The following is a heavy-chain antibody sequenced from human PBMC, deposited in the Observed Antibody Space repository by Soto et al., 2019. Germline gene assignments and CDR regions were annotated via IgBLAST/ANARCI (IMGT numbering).Heavy chain of an antibody. CDR3: TRSIPGTTSADY. CDR1: GFTFSDYY. D-gene: IGHD1-7*01. Sequence: EVQLLESGGGLVQPGGSLRLSCAGSGFTFSDYYIDWVRQAPGKGLEWVGRSRDKGNSYSTDYAASVKGRFTVSRDASKNPLYLQMNSLKTEDTALYYCTRSIPGTTSADYWGQGNLVTVSS. CDR2: SRDKGNSYST. V-gene: IGHV3-72*01. J-gene: IGHJ4*02.